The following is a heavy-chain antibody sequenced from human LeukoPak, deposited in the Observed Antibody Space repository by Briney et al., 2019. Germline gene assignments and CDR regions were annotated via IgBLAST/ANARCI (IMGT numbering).Heavy chain of an antibody. CDR1: GGSISSGGYS. V-gene: IGHV4-31*03. CDR2: IYYSGST. J-gene: IGHJ4*02. D-gene: IGHD4-17*01. Sequence: SQTLSLTCTVSGGSISSGGYSWSWIRQHPGKGLEWIGYIYYSGSTYYNPSLKSRVTISVDTSKNQFSLKLSSVTAADTAVYYCARGDYGDYVYSWGQGTLVTVSS. CDR3: ARGDYGDYVYS.